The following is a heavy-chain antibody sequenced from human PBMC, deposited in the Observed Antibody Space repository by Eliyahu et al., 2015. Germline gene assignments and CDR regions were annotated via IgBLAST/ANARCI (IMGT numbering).Heavy chain of an antibody. Sequence: EVQLVESGGGLVQPGGSLRLSCVASXFXFGSHWXHWVRQAPGTGLVWVSRVGSDGSRTDYLDSVKGRFTISSDIAKSTLFLQMSSLRVEDTAMYYCVRDRDSSGAYHDGFDLWGQGTMVTVSS. J-gene: IGHJ3*01. CDR1: XFXFGSHW. CDR2: VGSDGSRT. CDR3: VRDRDSSGAYHDGFDL. V-gene: IGHV3-74*01. D-gene: IGHD3-16*01.